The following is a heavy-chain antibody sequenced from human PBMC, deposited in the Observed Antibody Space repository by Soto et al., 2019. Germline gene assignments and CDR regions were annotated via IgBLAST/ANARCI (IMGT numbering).Heavy chain of an antibody. CDR3: AGHSGSSPEGRYYSGMDV. V-gene: IGHV1-69*12. J-gene: IGHJ6*02. CDR2: IIPIVGTA. Sequence: QVQLVQSGAEVKKPGSSVKVSCKASGGTFSSYAISWVRQAPGQGLEWMGGIIPIVGTADYAQKFQGRVTITADESTSTAYMELSSMRSEDTALYYCAGHSGSSPEGRYYSGMDVWGQGTTVTVSS. CDR1: GGTFSSYA. D-gene: IGHD1-26*01.